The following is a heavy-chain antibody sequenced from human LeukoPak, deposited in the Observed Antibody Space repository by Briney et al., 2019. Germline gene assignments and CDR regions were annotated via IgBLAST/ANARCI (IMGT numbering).Heavy chain of an antibody. CDR2: IKQDGSEK. Sequence: GGSLRLSCAASGFTFSNYWMSWVRQAPGKGREGGANIKQDGSEKYYVDSVKGGFTISRDNAKNSLYLQMNSLRAEDTAVYYCARDGSSNWYWATKMFYYYGMDVWGQGTTVTVSS. J-gene: IGHJ6*02. D-gene: IGHD6-13*01. CDR3: ARDGSSNWYWATKMFYYYGMDV. V-gene: IGHV3-7*01. CDR1: GFTFSNYW.